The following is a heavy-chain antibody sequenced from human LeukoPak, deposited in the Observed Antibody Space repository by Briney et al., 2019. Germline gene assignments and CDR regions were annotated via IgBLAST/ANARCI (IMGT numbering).Heavy chain of an antibody. CDR2: ISAYNGNT. D-gene: IGHD5-18*01. CDR3: ARDWQTAMAY. Sequence: ASVKVSCKASGGTFSSYAISWVRQAPGQGLEWMGWISAYNGNTNYAQKLQGRVTMTTDTSTSTAYMELRSLRSDDTAVYYCARDWQTAMAYWGQGTLVTVSS. J-gene: IGHJ4*02. CDR1: GGTFSSYA. V-gene: IGHV1-18*01.